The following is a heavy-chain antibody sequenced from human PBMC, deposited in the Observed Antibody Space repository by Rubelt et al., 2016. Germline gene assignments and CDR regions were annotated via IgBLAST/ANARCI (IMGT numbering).Heavy chain of an antibody. Sequence: EVQLVESGGGLVQPGGSLRLSCAASGFTFSSYWMHWVRQAPGKGLVWVARINRDGSSTSYADSVKGRFTISRDNAKNTLYLQMNSLRAEDTAVYYCAREAVAGTFDYWGQGTLVTVSS. CDR3: AREAVAGTFDY. CDR2: INRDGSST. CDR1: GFTFSSYW. D-gene: IGHD6-19*01. V-gene: IGHV3-74*01. J-gene: IGHJ4*02.